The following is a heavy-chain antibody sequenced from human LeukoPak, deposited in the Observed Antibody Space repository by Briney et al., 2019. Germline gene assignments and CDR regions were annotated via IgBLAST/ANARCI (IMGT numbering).Heavy chain of an antibody. CDR3: AELGITMIGGV. Sequence: NPGGSLRLSCAASGFTFSSYSMNWVRQAPGKGLEWVSSISSSSSYIYYADSVKGRFTISRDSAKNSLYLQMNSLRAEDTAVYYCAELGITMIGGVWGKGTTVTISS. D-gene: IGHD3-10*02. V-gene: IGHV3-21*01. J-gene: IGHJ6*04. CDR2: ISSSSSYI. CDR1: GFTFSSYS.